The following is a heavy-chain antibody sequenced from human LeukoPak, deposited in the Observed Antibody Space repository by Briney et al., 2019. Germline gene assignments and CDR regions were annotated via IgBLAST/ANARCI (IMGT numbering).Heavy chain of an antibody. CDR3: ARDFKEYPMYSSSSLCFDY. CDR1: GFTFSSYS. CDR2: ISSSSSYI. V-gene: IGHV3-21*01. Sequence: GGSLRLSCAASGFTFSSYSMNWVRQAPGKGLEWVSSISSSSSYIYYADSVKGRFTISRDNAKNSLYLQMNSLRAEDTAVYYCARDFKEYPMYSSSSLCFDYWGQGTLVTVSP. D-gene: IGHD6-13*01. J-gene: IGHJ4*02.